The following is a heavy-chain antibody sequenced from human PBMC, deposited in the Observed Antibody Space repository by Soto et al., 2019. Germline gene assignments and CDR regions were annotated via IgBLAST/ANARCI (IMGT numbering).Heavy chain of an antibody. V-gene: IGHV3-48*03. CDR1: GFTVSTYE. CDR3: AGHFPWDIFDY. J-gene: IGHJ4*02. D-gene: IGHD1-26*01. Sequence: PGGSLRLSCAASGFTVSTYEMHWVRQAPGKGLEWISYIGRSGGVTHYADSVKGRFTISRDNAKNSVHLQMNSLRAEDTAVYYCAGHFPWDIFDYWGQGTLVTVSS. CDR2: IGRSGGVT.